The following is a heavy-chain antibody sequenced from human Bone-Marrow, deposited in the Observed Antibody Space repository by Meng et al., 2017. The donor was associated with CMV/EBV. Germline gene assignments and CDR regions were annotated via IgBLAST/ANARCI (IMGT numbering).Heavy chain of an antibody. CDR1: GFTFSSYS. J-gene: IGHJ4*02. V-gene: IGHV3-21*01. Sequence: GESLKISCAASGFTFSSYSMNWVRQAPGKGLEWVSSISSSSSYIYYADSVKGRFIISRDNSKYSLYLQMNSLRAEDTAVYYCVRECQGHLGIGYVDYWGQGTLVTVSS. CDR2: ISSSSSYI. D-gene: IGHD7-27*01. CDR3: VRECQGHLGIGYVDY.